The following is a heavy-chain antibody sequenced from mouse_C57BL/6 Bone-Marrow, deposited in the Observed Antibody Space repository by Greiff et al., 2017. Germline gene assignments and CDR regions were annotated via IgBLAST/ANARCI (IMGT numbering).Heavy chain of an antibody. CDR3: AKASLTGNYFDY. D-gene: IGHD4-1*01. V-gene: IGHV5-4*03. CDR1: GFTFSSYA. J-gene: IGHJ2*01. CDR2: ISDGGSYT. Sequence: EVKVVESGGGLVKPGGSLKLSCAASGFTFSSYAMSWVRQTPEKRLEWVATISDGGSYTYYPDNVKGRFTISRDNAKNNLYLQMSHLKSEDTAMYYCAKASLTGNYFDYWGQGTTLTVSS.